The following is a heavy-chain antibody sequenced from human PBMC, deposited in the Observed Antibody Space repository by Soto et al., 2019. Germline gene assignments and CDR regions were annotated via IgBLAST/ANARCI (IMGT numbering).Heavy chain of an antibody. CDR2: FDPEDGET. V-gene: IGHV1-24*01. CDR3: ATRDSSVTNGPYDY. D-gene: IGHD4-17*01. J-gene: IGHJ4*02. CDR1: GYTLTELS. Sequence: GASVKVSCKVSGYTLTELSMHWVRQAPGKGLEWMGGFDPEDGETIYAQKFQGRVTMTEDTSTDTAYMELSSLRSEDTAVYYCATRDSSVTNGPYDYWGQGTRVTVSS.